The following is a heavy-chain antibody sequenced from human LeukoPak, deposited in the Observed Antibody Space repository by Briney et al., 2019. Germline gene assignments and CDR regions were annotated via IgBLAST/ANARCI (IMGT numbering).Heavy chain of an antibody. Sequence: PSETLSLTCTLTGGSISSYYWSWIRQPAGKELEWIGRIYTSGSTNYNPSLKSRVTMSVDTSKNQFSLKLSSVTAADTAVYYCATSKGYGSGSYPIDYWGQGTLVTVSS. CDR1: GGSISSYY. D-gene: IGHD3-10*01. V-gene: IGHV4-4*07. CDR2: IYTSGST. CDR3: ATSKGYGSGSYPIDY. J-gene: IGHJ4*02.